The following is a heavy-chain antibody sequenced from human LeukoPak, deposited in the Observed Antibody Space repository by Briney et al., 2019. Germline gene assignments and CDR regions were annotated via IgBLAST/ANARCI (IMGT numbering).Heavy chain of an antibody. V-gene: IGHV3-7*01. D-gene: IGHD5-18*01. CDR2: IKQDGSEK. CDR3: ARGASGIQLWFFDP. J-gene: IGHJ5*02. CDR1: GFTFSSYW. Sequence: PGGSLRLSCAASGFTFSSYWMSWVRQAPGKGLEWVANIKQDGSEKYYVDSVKGRFAISRDNARNSLFLQMNSLRAEDTAVYYCARGASGIQLWFFDPWGQGTLVSVSP.